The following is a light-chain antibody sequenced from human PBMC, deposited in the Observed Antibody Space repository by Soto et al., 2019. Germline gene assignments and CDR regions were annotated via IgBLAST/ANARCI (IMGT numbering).Light chain of an antibody. J-gene: IGLJ2*01. V-gene: IGLV1-44*01. CDR3: AAWDDSLNGVI. CDR2: SNT. CDR1: SSNIGSYI. Sequence: QSVLTQPPSASGTPGQRVTISCSGTSSNIGSYIVNWYQQLPGTAPKLLIYSNTQRPSGVPDRFSGSKSGTSASLAISGLQSEDEAGYYCAAWDDSLNGVIFGGGTKLTVL.